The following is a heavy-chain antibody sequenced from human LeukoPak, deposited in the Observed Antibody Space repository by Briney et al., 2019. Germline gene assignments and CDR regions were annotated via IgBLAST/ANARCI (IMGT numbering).Heavy chain of an antibody. J-gene: IGHJ4*02. Sequence: GGSLRLSCAASGFTFSSYGMHWVRQAPGKGLEWVAVIRYDGSNKYYADSVKGRFTIPRDNSKNTLYLQMNSLRAEDTAVYYCARDLFSGYNFDYWGQGTLVTVSS. CDR1: GFTFSSYG. V-gene: IGHV3-33*01. D-gene: IGHD3-22*01. CDR3: ARDLFSGYNFDY. CDR2: IRYDGSNK.